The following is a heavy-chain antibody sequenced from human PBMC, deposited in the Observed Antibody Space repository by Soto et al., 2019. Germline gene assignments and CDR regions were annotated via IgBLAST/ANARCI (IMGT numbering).Heavy chain of an antibody. CDR2: IYYSGST. J-gene: IGHJ6*03. V-gene: IGHV4-31*03. Sequence: SETLSLTCTVSGGSISSGGYYWSWIRQHPGKGLEWIGYIYYSGSTYYNPSLKSRVTISVDTSKNQFSPKLSSVTAADTAVYYCARTYYYYYMDAWGKGTTVTVSS. CDR1: GGSISSGGYY. CDR3: ARTYYYYYMDA.